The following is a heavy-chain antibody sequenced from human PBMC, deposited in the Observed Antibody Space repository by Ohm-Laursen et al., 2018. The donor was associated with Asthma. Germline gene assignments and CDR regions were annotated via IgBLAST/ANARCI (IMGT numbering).Heavy chain of an antibody. D-gene: IGHD6-6*01. CDR2: ISYDGSNK. V-gene: IGHV3-30*18. Sequence: LSLTCAASGFTFSSYGMHWVRQAPGKGLEWVAVISYDGSNKYYADSVKGRFTISRDNSKNTLYLQMNSLRAEDTAVYYCAKEIAARSGHDYYYYYGMDVWGQGTTVTVSS. J-gene: IGHJ6*02. CDR3: AKEIAARSGHDYYYYYGMDV. CDR1: GFTFSSYG.